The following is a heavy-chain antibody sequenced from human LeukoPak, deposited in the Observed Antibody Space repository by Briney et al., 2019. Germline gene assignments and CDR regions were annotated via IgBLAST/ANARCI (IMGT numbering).Heavy chain of an antibody. V-gene: IGHV1-69*04. CDR2: IIPILGIA. Sequence: SVKVSCKASGGTFSSYAISWVRQAPGQGLEWMGRIIPILGIASYAQKFQGRVTITADKSTSTAYMELSSLRSEDTAVYYCARLGIAVAGTASGMDVWGQGTTVTVSS. J-gene: IGHJ6*02. CDR1: GGTFSSYA. D-gene: IGHD6-19*01. CDR3: ARLGIAVAGTASGMDV.